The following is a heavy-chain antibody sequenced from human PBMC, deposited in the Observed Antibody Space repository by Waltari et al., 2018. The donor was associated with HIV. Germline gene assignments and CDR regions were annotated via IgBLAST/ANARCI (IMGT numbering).Heavy chain of an antibody. Sequence: EVQLVESGGGLVQPGGSLRLSCAASGFTFSSYEMNWVRQVTGKGLEWVSYISSRGTTIYYADSVKGRFTISRDNAKNSLYLQMNSLRAEDTAVYYCARVMVVLTAYYGLDVWGQGTTVTVSS. D-gene: IGHD2-8*01. CDR2: ISSRGTTI. CDR3: ARVMVVLTAYYGLDV. J-gene: IGHJ6*02. V-gene: IGHV3-48*03. CDR1: GFTFSSYE.